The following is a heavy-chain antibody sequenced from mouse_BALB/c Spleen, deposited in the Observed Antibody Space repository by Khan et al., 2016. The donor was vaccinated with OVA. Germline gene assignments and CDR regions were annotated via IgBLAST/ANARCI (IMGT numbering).Heavy chain of an antibody. J-gene: IGHJ3*01. V-gene: IGHV3-2*02. Sequence: EVQLQESGPGLVKPSQSLSLTCTVTGYSITSDYAWNWIRQFPGNKLEWMGYTTYSGSTSYNPSLKSRISVTRDTSKNQFFLQLNSVTTEDTATYYCAMGRTYWGQGTRVTVSA. CDR1: GYSITSDYA. D-gene: IGHD4-1*01. CDR3: AMGRTY. CDR2: TTYSGST.